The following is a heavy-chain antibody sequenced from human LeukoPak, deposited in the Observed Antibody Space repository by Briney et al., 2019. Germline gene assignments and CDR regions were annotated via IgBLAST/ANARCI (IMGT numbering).Heavy chain of an antibody. D-gene: IGHD4-17*01. CDR3: AKDRYGDYYYYGMDV. J-gene: IGHJ6*02. V-gene: IGHV3-23*01. CDR1: GFTFSSYA. CDR2: IGGSGGST. Sequence: GGSLRLSCAASGFTFSSYAMSWVRQAPGRGLEWVSAIGGSGGSTYYADSVKGRFTISRDNSKNTLYLQMNSLRAEDTAVYYCAKDRYGDYYYYGMDVWGQGTTVTVSS.